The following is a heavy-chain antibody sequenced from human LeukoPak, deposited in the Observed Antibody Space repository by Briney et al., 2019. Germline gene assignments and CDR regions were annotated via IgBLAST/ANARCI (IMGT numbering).Heavy chain of an antibody. CDR2: IYYSGST. CDR3: ARRRRLHHLDY. Sequence: SETLSLTCTVSGGSISSSSYYWGWIRQPPGKGLEWIVSIYYSGSTYYNPSLKSRVTISVDTSKNQFSLKLSSVTAADTAVYYCARRRRLHHLDYWGQGTLVTVSS. J-gene: IGHJ4*02. D-gene: IGHD5-24*01. CDR1: GGSISSSSYY. V-gene: IGHV4-39*01.